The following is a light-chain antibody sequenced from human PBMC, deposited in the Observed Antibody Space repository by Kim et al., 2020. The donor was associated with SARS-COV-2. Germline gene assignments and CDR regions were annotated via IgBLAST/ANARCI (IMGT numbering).Light chain of an antibody. V-gene: IGLV6-57*01. J-gene: IGLJ3*02. Sequence: NFMLTQSHSVSESPGKTVIISCTRSSGSIFSDCVQWFQQRPGSSPPTVIYEDHKRPSGVPDRFSGSVDSSSNSASLTISGLRTEDEADYYCQSYDDNIWVFGGGTQLTVL. CDR3: QSYDDNIWV. CDR2: EDH. CDR1: SGSIFSDC.